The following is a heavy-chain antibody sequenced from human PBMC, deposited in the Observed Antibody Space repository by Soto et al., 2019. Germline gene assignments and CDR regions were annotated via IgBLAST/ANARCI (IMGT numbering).Heavy chain of an antibody. V-gene: IGHV3-9*01. D-gene: IGHD5-12*01. J-gene: IGHJ6*03. CDR3: AKDTGGYDSYYYYYYMEV. CDR2: ISWNSGSI. Sequence: PGGSLRLSCAASGFTFDDYAMHWVRQAPGKGLEWVSGISWNSGSIGYADSVKGRFTISRDNAKNSLYLQMNSLRAEDTALYYCAKDTGGYDSYYYYYYMEVWGKGTTVTVSS. CDR1: GFTFDDYA.